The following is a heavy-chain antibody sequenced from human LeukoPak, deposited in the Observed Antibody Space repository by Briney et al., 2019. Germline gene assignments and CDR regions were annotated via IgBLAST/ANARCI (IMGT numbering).Heavy chain of an antibody. Sequence: GGSLRLSCSASGFTFSYYAIHWVRQAPGKGLEWVALIWSDGSNKYYAESVKGRITISRDNSKNTVYLQMNSLRAEDTAVYYCARGFDSSGYGHFDYWGQGTLVTVSS. D-gene: IGHD3-22*01. J-gene: IGHJ4*02. CDR3: ARGFDSSGYGHFDY. V-gene: IGHV3-33*01. CDR2: IWSDGSNK. CDR1: GFTFSYYA.